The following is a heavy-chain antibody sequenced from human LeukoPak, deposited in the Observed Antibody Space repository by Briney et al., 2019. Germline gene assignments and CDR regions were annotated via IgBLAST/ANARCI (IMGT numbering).Heavy chain of an antibody. Sequence: PSETLSLTCTVSGGSISSYYWSWIRQPPGKGLEWIGYIYYSGSTNYNPSLKSRVTISVDTSKNQFSLKLSSVTAADTAVYYCARGGYSSGSRGNWFDPWGQGTLVTVSS. V-gene: IGHV4-59*01. CDR3: ARGGYSSGSRGNWFDP. J-gene: IGHJ5*02. CDR1: GGSISSYY. CDR2: IYYSGST. D-gene: IGHD6-19*01.